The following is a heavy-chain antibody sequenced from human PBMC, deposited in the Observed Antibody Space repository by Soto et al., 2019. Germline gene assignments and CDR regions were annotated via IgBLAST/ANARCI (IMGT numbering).Heavy chain of an antibody. J-gene: IGHJ4*02. D-gene: IGHD6-13*01. CDR1: GYTFNVYF. V-gene: IGHV1-2*02. CDR2: TNTHSGGT. Sequence: QVQLEQSGAEVKRPGTSVTVSCKASGYTFNVYFIHWVRQAPGQGLEWVGWTNTHSGGTNYAQKFQGRVTMTRDTAISTAYMELSRRTPDDTAVYYCARGSDRHWTSGYAHWGQGTLVTVSS. CDR3: ARGSDRHWTSGYAH.